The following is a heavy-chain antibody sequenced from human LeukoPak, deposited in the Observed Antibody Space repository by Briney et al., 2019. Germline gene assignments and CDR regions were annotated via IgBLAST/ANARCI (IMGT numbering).Heavy chain of an antibody. CDR1: GYTFTSYD. CDR2: MNPNSGNT. CDR3: ARLHGGEVAATQGRFDP. V-gene: IGHV1-8*01. D-gene: IGHD2-15*01. Sequence: GASVKVSCKASGYTFTSYDINWVRQATGQGLEWMGWMNPNSGNTGYAQKFQGRVTMTRNTSISTAYMELSSLRSEDTAVYYCARLHGGEVAATQGRFDPWGQGTLVTVSS. J-gene: IGHJ5*02.